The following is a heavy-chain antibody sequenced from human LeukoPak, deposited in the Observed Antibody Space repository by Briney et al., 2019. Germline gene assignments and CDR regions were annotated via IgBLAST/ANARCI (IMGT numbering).Heavy chain of an antibody. D-gene: IGHD6-19*01. CDR3: ARDSAVAGTRYYYMDV. CDR1: SDSIFSTNW. CDR2: IFYSGST. Sequence: SETLSLTCAVSSDSIFSTNWWSWVRQPPGKGLEWIRQIFYSGSTSYSPSLKSRVTISMDKSKNQFSLKLTSVTAADTAVYYCARDSAVAGTRYYYMDVWGKGTTVTVSS. V-gene: IGHV4-4*02. J-gene: IGHJ6*03.